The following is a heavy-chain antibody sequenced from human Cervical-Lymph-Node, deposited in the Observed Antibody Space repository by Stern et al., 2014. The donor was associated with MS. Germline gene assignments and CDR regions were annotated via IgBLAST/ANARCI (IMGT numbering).Heavy chain of an antibody. D-gene: IGHD4-11*01. CDR1: GYSFTNYW. CDR2: IHPGDSKV. J-gene: IGHJ4*02. V-gene: IGHV5-51*01. CDR3: ARQLGHSNFLHY. Sequence: EVQLVESGAGVKRPGQSLKISCRASGYSFTNYWVAWVRQKPGKGLEWMGIIHPGDSKVRHSPSFQGRVTMSVDRSINTAYLQWSSLQPSDTAMYYCARQLGHSNFLHYWGQGVLVTVSS.